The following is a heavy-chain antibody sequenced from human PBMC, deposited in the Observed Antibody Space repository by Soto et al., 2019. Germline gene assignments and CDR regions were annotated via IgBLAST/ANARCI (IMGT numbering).Heavy chain of an antibody. J-gene: IGHJ4*02. D-gene: IGHD4-17*01. Sequence: ASVKVSGKASTSSFTTHSRNWLRQAPGQTLEWLGRINTDNAKTQYPQKFQDRVTDTRDTAAITVYMEVSSLNFEDTAIYYCARHRVGNDYRGRG. CDR2: INTDNAKT. V-gene: IGHV1-3*04. CDR1: TSSFTTHS. CDR3: ARHRVGNDY.